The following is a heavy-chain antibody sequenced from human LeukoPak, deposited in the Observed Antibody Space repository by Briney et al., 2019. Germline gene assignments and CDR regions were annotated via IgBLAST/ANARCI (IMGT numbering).Heavy chain of an antibody. V-gene: IGHV4-39*07. D-gene: IGHD3-3*01. CDR1: GGSITRSSYY. Sequence: SETLSLTCTVSGGSITRSSYYWAWIRQPPGKGLQWIGSIYYNGSTYYNPSLKSRVTISLDTSKKQFYLKLTSVTAADTAVYYCARDLLSQDFWSGYSSVGDFDYWGQGTLVAVSS. CDR2: IYYNGST. J-gene: IGHJ4*02. CDR3: ARDLLSQDFWSGYSSVGDFDY.